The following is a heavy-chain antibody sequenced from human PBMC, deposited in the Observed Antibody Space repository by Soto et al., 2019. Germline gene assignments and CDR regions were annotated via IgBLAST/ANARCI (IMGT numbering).Heavy chain of an antibody. J-gene: IGHJ6*02. CDR2: IDPSDSYT. CDR3: ARRRYGDYGRPANYYYGMDV. D-gene: IGHD4-17*01. Sequence: GESLKISCKGSGYSFTSYWISWVRQMPGKGLEWMGRIDPSDSYTNYSPSFQGHVTISADKSISTAYLQWSSLKASDTAMYYCARRRYGDYGRPANYYYGMDVWGQGTTVTVSS. CDR1: GYSFTSYW. V-gene: IGHV5-10-1*01.